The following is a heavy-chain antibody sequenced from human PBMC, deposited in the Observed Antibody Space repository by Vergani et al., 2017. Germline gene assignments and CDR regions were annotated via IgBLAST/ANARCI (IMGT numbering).Heavy chain of an antibody. CDR3: VRVGDFYGLGSRLLDL. Sequence: QVRLQESGPGLVKPSETLSLTCSVSGGSMSGYYWSWIRQPPGKELEWIGYMYHSGSTNYNPSLETRVTISGDTSKNQFSLKLNSVTAADTAVYYCVRVGDFYGLGSRLLDLWGQGILVTVSS. J-gene: IGHJ5*02. CDR1: GGSMSGYY. V-gene: IGHV4-59*01. D-gene: IGHD3-10*01. CDR2: MYHSGST.